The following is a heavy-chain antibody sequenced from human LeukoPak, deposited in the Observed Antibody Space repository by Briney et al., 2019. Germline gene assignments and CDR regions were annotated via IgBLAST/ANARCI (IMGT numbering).Heavy chain of an antibody. D-gene: IGHD3-22*01. Sequence: PGGSLRLSCAASGFIFSSYGMHWVRQAPGKGLEWVAFIRYDGSKKYYADSVKGRFTISRDNSKNTLYLQMNSLRAEDTAVYYCAKAHSSGYYYNYYYMDVWGKGTTVTVSS. V-gene: IGHV3-30*02. CDR1: GFIFSSYG. J-gene: IGHJ6*03. CDR3: AKAHSSGYYYNYYYMDV. CDR2: IRYDGSKK.